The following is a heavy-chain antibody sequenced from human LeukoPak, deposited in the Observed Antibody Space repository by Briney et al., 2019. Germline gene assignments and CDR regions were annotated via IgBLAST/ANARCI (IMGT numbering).Heavy chain of an antibody. D-gene: IGHD1-26*01. CDR2: IRSKANSYAT. Sequence: PGGSLRLSCAASGFTFSGSAMHWVRQASGKGLEWVGRIRSKANSYATAYAASVKGRFTISRDDSKNTAHLQMNSLKTEDTAVYYCTRLGATTRPEERQNWGQGTLVTVSS. CDR3: TRLGATTRPEERQN. CDR1: GFTFSGSA. V-gene: IGHV3-73*01. J-gene: IGHJ4*02.